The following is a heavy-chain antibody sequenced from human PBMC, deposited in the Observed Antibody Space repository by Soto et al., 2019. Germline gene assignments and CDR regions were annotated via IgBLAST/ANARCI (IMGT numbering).Heavy chain of an antibody. D-gene: IGHD6-6*01. J-gene: IGHJ6*03. CDR2: IWDDGSNE. V-gene: IGHV3-33*01. CDR1: GMTFSSHG. CDR3: ATHRGVVGISSSGNYMDV. Sequence: QVQLVESGGGVVQPGRSLRLSCAASGMTFSSHGMHWVRQAPGKGLEWVAIIWDDGSNEYYADSVKGRFTISRDNSQNTLYRQMNSLRDEDTAVYYCATHRGVVGISSSGNYMDVWGKGTRVNVS.